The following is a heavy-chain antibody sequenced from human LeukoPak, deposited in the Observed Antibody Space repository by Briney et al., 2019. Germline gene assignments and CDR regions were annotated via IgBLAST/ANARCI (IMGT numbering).Heavy chain of an antibody. J-gene: IGHJ4*02. V-gene: IGHV3-23*01. D-gene: IGHD3-22*01. CDR2: ISGSGYTT. CDR1: GFTFDNYA. CDR3: AKEKYYYDTSGYYPLDN. Sequence: GGSLRLSCAATGFTFDNYAMTWVRQAPGKGLEWVSSISGSGYTTYYADSVKGRFTVSRDNSRNTLFLQMNSLRADDTAIYYCAKEKYYYDTSGYYPLDNWGQGTLVTVSS.